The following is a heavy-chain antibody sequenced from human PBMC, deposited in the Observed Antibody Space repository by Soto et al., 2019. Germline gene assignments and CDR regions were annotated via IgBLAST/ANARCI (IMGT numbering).Heavy chain of an antibody. CDR1: GGSISSGGYY. J-gene: IGHJ4*02. V-gene: IGHV4-31*03. CDR2: IYYSGST. CDR3: ARDPEVLMVYARPHYYFDY. D-gene: IGHD2-8*01. Sequence: PSETLSLTCTVSGGSISSGGYYWSWIRQHPGKGLEWIGYIYYSGSTYYNPSLKSRVTISVDTSKNQFSLKLSSVTAADTAVYYCARDPEVLMVYARPHYYFDYWGQGTLVTVSS.